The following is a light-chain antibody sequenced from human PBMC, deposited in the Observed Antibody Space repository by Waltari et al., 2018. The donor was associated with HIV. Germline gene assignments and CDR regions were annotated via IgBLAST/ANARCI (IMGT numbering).Light chain of an antibody. V-gene: IGLV2-11*01. CDR1: SSDVGGYNY. CDR3: CSYAGSYRWV. Sequence: QSALTQPRSVSGSPGQSVTISCTGTSSDVGGYNYVSWYQQHPGKAPKLMIYDVSKRPSGVPVRFSGSKSGNTASLTISGLQAEDEADYYCCSYAGSYRWVFGGGTKLTVL. CDR2: DVS. J-gene: IGLJ3*02.